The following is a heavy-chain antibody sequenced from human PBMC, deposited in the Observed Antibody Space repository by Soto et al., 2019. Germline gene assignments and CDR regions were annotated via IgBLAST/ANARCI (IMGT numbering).Heavy chain of an antibody. Sequence: QITLKESGPALVKPTQTLTLTCTFSGFSRSTSEVGVGWIRQPPGQALEWLAPIYWDDGKRYSPSLKSRLTITKDTSKGRVVLTMTNMDPVDTATYYCVHRHNYHGSGSYSYPWGQGTLVTVSS. CDR3: VHRHNYHGSGSYSYP. V-gene: IGHV2-5*02. D-gene: IGHD3-10*01. CDR1: GFSRSTSEVG. J-gene: IGHJ5*02. CDR2: IYWDDGK.